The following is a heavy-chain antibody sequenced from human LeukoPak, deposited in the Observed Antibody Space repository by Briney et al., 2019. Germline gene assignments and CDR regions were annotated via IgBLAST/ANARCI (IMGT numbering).Heavy chain of an antibody. CDR2: IWYDGSYK. CDR1: GFLFRNHG. CDR3: ARDNNLNSIDY. D-gene: IGHD1-1*01. V-gene: IGHV3-33*01. Sequence: GGSLRLSCAASGFLFRNHGMHWVRQAPGKGLEWVTIIWYDGSYKYYADSVKGRFTISRDNSKNMVYLQLNSLRAEDTAIYYCARDNNLNSIDYWGQGTLVTVSS. J-gene: IGHJ4*02.